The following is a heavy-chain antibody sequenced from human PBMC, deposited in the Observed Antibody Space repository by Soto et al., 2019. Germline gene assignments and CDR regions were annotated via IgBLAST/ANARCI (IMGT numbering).Heavy chain of an antibody. J-gene: IGHJ4*02. CDR2: IYQDGSEK. V-gene: IGHV3-7*01. CDR1: AFTFSTVW. CDR3: TRYLDY. Sequence: GGSMRLSCAASAFTFSTVWMDWDRPTPGKGLEWVANIYQDGSEKSYVDSVTGRFSVCRDTAMYALSLWLSSLTGAVPCLYYCTRYLDYWGQGTLVTVSS.